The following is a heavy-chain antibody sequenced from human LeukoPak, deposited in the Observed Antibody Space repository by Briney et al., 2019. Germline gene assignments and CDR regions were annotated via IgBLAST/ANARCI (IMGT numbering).Heavy chain of an antibody. V-gene: IGHV1-2*06. D-gene: IGHD6-19*01. CDR3: ARDSGSGRYMNY. J-gene: IGHJ4*02. CDR1: GYTFTGYY. Sequence: ASVKVSCKASGYTFTGYYMHWVRQAPGQGLEWVGRIHPNNNGAKYAPKFQGRVTMTRDTSIFTAYMEVRNLTSDDTAVYYCARDSGSGRYMNYWGQGALVIVSS. CDR2: IHPNNNGA.